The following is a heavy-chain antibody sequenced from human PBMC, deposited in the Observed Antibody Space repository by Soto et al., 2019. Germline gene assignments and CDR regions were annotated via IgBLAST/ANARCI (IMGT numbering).Heavy chain of an antibody. CDR2: IWYDGSNK. CDR1: GCTFSSYG. D-gene: IGHD2-8*02. Sequence: PGGSLRLSCAASGCTFSSYGMHWVRQAPGRGLEWVAVIWYDGSNKYYADSVKGRFTISRDNSKNTLFLQMNSLRAEDTAVYYCARVLGVFQLRSHHYYNGMDVWGQGTTVTVSS. V-gene: IGHV3-33*08. J-gene: IGHJ6*02. CDR3: ARVLGVFQLRSHHYYNGMDV.